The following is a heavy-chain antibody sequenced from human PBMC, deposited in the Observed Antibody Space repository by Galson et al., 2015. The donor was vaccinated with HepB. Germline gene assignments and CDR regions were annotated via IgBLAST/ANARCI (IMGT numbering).Heavy chain of an antibody. D-gene: IGHD1-26*01. CDR2: INSNTGSP. J-gene: IGHJ4*02. V-gene: IGHV7-4-1*02. CDR3: ARDDVGGTYFDY. CDR1: GYNFNHYA. Sequence: SVKVSCKASGYNFNHYAMNWVRQAPGQGLEWMGWINSNTGSPTYAQGFTGRFVFSLDTSVTTAYLQISSLEAADTAVYYCARDDVGGTYFDYWGQGTLVTVSS.